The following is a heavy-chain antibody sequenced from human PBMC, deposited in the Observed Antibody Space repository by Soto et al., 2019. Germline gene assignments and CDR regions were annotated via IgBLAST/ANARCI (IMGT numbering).Heavy chain of an antibody. D-gene: IGHD3-3*01. J-gene: IGHJ5*02. Sequence: KASETLSLTCAVYGGSFSGYYWSWIRQPPGKGLEWIGEINHSGSTNYNPSLKSRVTISVDTSKNQFSLKLSSVTAADTAVYYCARDDFWSGYYSWWFDPWGQGTLVTVSS. CDR2: INHSGST. CDR1: GGSFSGYY. V-gene: IGHV4-34*01. CDR3: ARDDFWSGYYSWWFDP.